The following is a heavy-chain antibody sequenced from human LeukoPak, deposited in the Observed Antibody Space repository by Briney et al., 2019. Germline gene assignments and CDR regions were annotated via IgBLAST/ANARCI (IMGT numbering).Heavy chain of an antibody. CDR3: ARHRAYSSASPFDY. V-gene: IGHV4-59*08. CDR1: GGSISSLY. D-gene: IGHD6-6*01. J-gene: IGHJ4*02. Sequence: SETLSLTCSVSGGSISSLYWSWIRQPPGKGLEWIGYIYYTGSTNYNPSLKSRVTIFVDMSKNQFSLRLSSVTAADTALYYCARHRAYSSASPFDYWGQGTLVSVSS. CDR2: IYYTGST.